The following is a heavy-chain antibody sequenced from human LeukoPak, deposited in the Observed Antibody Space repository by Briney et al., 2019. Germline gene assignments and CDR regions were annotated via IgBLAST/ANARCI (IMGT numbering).Heavy chain of an antibody. CDR2: INEDGSEK. CDR1: AFTFSRYW. CDR3: ARANQFKYLSDY. J-gene: IGHJ4*02. Sequence: PGGSLRLSCAASAFTFSRYWTTWVRQAPGKGLEWVANINEDGSEKYYLDPVKGRFTISRDNAKNSLYLQMNSLRAEDTAVYYCARANQFKYLSDYWGQGTLVTVSS. V-gene: IGHV3-7*01. D-gene: IGHD2-8*01.